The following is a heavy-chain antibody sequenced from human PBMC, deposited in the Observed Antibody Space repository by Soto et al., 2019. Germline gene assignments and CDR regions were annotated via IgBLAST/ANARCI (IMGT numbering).Heavy chain of an antibody. D-gene: IGHD2-21*02. J-gene: IGHJ4*02. Sequence: PSETLSLTCAVYGGSFSGYYWSWIRQPPGKGLEWIGEINHSGSTNYNPSLKSRVTISVDTSKNQFSLKLSSVTAADTAVYYCAGPSSDCGGDCYTWVHWGQGALVTVSS. CDR2: INHSGST. CDR1: GGSFSGYY. CDR3: AGPSSDCGGDCYTWVH. V-gene: IGHV4-34*01.